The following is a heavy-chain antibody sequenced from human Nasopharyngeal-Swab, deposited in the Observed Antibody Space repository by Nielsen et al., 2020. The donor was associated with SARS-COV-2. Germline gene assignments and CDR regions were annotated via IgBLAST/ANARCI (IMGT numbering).Heavy chain of an antibody. CDR3: AREEGYGMDV. Sequence: SETLSLTCTVSGDSISRGGYYWSWIRQHPGTGLEWFGFSYYSGSTYYNPSLKSRITISVDMSKNQFSLNLRSVTAADTAVYYCAREEGYGMDVWGQGTTVTVSS. V-gene: IGHV4-31*03. J-gene: IGHJ6*02. CDR2: SYYSGST. CDR1: GDSISRGGYY.